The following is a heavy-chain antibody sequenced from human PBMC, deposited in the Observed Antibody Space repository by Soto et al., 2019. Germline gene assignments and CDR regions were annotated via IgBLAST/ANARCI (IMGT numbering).Heavy chain of an antibody. CDR1: GFTFSGYG. V-gene: IGHV3-23*01. CDR3: AKEQGRVAAALDY. D-gene: IGHD6-13*01. CDR2: ITSSGSNT. Sequence: EVQLLESGGDLVQRGGSLRLSCAASGFTFSGYGMSWVRQAPGKGLEWVLSITSSGSNTYYVDSVKGRFTISGDNSKNTVYLQMSSLTVEDTAVYYCAKEQGRVAAALDYWGQGTLVTVSS. J-gene: IGHJ4*02.